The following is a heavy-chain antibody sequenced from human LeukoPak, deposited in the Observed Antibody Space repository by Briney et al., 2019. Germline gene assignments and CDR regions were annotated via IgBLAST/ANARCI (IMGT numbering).Heavy chain of an antibody. CDR2: INHSGST. Sequence: GSLRLSCAASGFTFSDYYMSWIRQAPGKGLEWIGEINHSGSTNYNPSLKSRVTISVDTSKNQFSLKLSSVTAADTAVYYCARGWNSGWYFGYWGQGTLVTVSS. J-gene: IGHJ4*02. CDR1: GFTFSDYY. V-gene: IGHV4-34*01. D-gene: IGHD6-19*01. CDR3: ARGWNSGWYFGY.